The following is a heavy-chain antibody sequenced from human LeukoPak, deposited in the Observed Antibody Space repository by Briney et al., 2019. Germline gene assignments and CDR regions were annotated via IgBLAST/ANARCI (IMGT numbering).Heavy chain of an antibody. CDR3: TRADTAMAPEPFDY. CDR2: IRSKAYGGTT. CDR1: GFTFGDYA. D-gene: IGHD5-18*01. V-gene: IGHV3-49*04. Sequence: PGGSLRLSCTASGFTFGDYAMSWVRQAPGKGLEWVGFIRSKAYGGTTEYAASVKGRFTISRDDSKSTAYLQMNSLKTEDTAVYYCTRADTAMAPEPFDYWGQGTLVTVSS. J-gene: IGHJ4*02.